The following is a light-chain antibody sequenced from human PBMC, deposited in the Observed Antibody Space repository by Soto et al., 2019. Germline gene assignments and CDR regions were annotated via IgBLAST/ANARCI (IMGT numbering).Light chain of an antibody. CDR3: QSYDSSLSAYV. CDR1: SSNIGAGYD. J-gene: IGLJ1*01. CDR2: GNN. V-gene: IGLV1-40*01. Sequence: QSVLTRPPSVSGAPGQRVTISCTGNSSNIGAGYDVHWYQQLPGTAPKLLIYGNNNRPSGVPDRFSGSKSGTSASLAITGLQAEDEADYYCQSYDSSLSAYVFGPGTKVTVL.